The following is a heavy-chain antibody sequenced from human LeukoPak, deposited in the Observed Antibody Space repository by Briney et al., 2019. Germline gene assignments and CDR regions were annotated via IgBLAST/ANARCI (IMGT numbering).Heavy chain of an antibody. CDR3: AKSNGYGLTDI. V-gene: IGHV4-39*07. CDR2: IFYSGST. Sequence: SETLSLTCTVSSGSIRTSNYYWGWVRQPPGKALEWIGNIFYSGSTYYSPSLKSRVTISLDTSRNQFSLKLNSVTAADTAVYYCAKSNGYGLTDIWGQGTMVTVSS. D-gene: IGHD3-22*01. J-gene: IGHJ3*02. CDR1: SGSIRTSNYY.